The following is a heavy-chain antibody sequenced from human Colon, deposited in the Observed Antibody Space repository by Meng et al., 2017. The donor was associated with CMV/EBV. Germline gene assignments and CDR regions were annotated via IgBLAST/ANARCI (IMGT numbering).Heavy chain of an antibody. V-gene: IGHV3-15*07. CDR3: VTETDILAAKFN. J-gene: IGHJ4*02. CDR1: GFSFSKSW. CDR2: IKRNYEGVTT. Sequence: AASGFSFSKSWMNWVRQAPGKGMEWVGRIKRNYEGVTTDYAAPVKGRFTISRDDSRSTVDLQMNTLRTEDTAVYYCVTETDILAAKFNWGQGTLAPSPQ. D-gene: IGHD6-6*01.